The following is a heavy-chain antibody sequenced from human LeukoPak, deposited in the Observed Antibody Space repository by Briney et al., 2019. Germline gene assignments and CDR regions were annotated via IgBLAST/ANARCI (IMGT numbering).Heavy chain of an antibody. CDR2: THSSGGT. Sequence: GGSLRLSCAASGFTGSHNYMSWVRQAPGKGLEWVSATHSSGGTYYADSVKGRFTLSCDNSKNTLYLQMNSLSPEDTAVYYCARDPAAVNNLPSYYFDYWGQGTLVTVSS. V-gene: IGHV3-66*03. D-gene: IGHD6-13*01. CDR1: GFTGSHNY. J-gene: IGHJ4*02. CDR3: ARDPAAVNNLPSYYFDY.